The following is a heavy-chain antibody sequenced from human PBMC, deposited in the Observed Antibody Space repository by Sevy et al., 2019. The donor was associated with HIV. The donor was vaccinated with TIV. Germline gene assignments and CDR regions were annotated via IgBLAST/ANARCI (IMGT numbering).Heavy chain of an antibody. Sequence: GGSLRLSCSASGFNISPYALHWVRQTPGKGLQWLAVISKDGTTKDYADFVKGRIYLSRDNSKNTLYLQMSNLRPDDTAIYYCAKEGYYYDSHSADWFDPWGQGTLVTVSS. CDR1: GFNISPYA. D-gene: IGHD3-22*01. V-gene: IGHV3-30*04. J-gene: IGHJ5*02. CDR2: ISKDGTTK. CDR3: AKEGYYYDSHSADWFDP.